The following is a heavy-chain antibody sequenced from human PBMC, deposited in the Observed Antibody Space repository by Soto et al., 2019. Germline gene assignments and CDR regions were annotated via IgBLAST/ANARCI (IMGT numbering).Heavy chain of an antibody. J-gene: IGHJ5*02. CDR2: IYYSGST. Sequence: SETLSLTCTVSGGSISSGGYYWSWIRQHPGKGLEWIGYIYYSGSTYYNPSLKSRVTISVDTSKNQFSLKLSSVTAADTAVYYCARPTRYYYDSSGQSAWFDPWGQGTLVTVSS. D-gene: IGHD3-22*01. CDR1: GGSISSGGYY. CDR3: ARPTRYYYDSSGQSAWFDP. V-gene: IGHV4-31*03.